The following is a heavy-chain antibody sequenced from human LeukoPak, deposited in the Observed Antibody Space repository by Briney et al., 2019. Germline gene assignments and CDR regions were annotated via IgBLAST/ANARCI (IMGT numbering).Heavy chain of an antibody. CDR3: ARVGYHSSTAYYYYGMDV. V-gene: IGHV1-18*01. CDR2: VSAYNGNT. Sequence: APVKVSCKGSGFTFSHYGISRVRQAPGQGVWGVGWVSAYNGNTNYAQKLQGRVTMTTDTSTSTAYMELRSLRSDDTAVYYCARVGYHSSTAYYYYGMDVWGQGTTVTVSS. J-gene: IGHJ6*02. CDR1: GFTFSHYG. D-gene: IGHD6-13*01.